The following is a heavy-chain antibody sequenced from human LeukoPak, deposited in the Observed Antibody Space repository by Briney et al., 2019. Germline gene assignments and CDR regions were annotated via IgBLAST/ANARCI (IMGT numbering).Heavy chain of an antibody. J-gene: IGHJ4*02. Sequence: GGSLRLSCVPSLFTLSVYFLRWVRPAPGKGLEWVANIKQDGSEKYYVDSVKGRFTISRDNAKNSLYLQMNSLRAEDTAVYYWAREYLSSTSPGGDYGGQGTLVTVSS. D-gene: IGHD6-6*01. CDR2: IKQDGSEK. CDR3: AREYLSSTSPGGDY. V-gene: IGHV3-7*05. CDR1: LFTLSVYF.